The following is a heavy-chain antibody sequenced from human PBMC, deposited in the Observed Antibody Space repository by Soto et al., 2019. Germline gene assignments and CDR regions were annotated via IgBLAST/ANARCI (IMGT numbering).Heavy chain of an antibody. J-gene: IGHJ5*02. Sequence: SETLSLTCAVSGGSISSGGYSWSWIRQPPGKGLEWIGYIYHSGSTYYNPSLKSRVTISVDRSKNQFSLKLSSVTAADTAVYYCARAQGNFRAYCISTSCSGHWFDPWGQGTLVTVSS. CDR3: ARAQGNFRAYCISTSCSGHWFDP. CDR1: GGSISSGGYS. V-gene: IGHV4-30-2*01. CDR2: IYHSGST. D-gene: IGHD2-2*01.